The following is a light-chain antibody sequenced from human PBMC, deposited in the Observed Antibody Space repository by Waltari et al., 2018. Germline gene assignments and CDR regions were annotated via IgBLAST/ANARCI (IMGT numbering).Light chain of an antibody. V-gene: IGLV3-10*01. CDR2: EDT. CDR1: LLTTNF. CDR3: YSTDIFRSERGV. J-gene: IGLJ2*01. Sequence: SYELTQPPSVSVSPGQTATITGPGDLLTTNFTYWFQQKSGQAPVMVIYEDTKRLSAIPERFSGSSSGTTAALTITGAQVEDEADYYCYSTDIFRSERGVFGGGTKLLVL.